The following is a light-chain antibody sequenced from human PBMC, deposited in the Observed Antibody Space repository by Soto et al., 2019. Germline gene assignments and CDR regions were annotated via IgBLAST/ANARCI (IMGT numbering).Light chain of an antibody. V-gene: IGKV1-27*01. CDR2: AAY. J-gene: IGKJ4*01. Sequence: DIQMTQSPSSLSASVGDRVTITCRASQYIGDFLNWYQQTPGKAPKLLIYAAYTLQSGVQSRFSGSGSGTDFTLTIRSLQPEDVATYYCKKYNSAPLTFGGGTKVDIK. CDR1: QYIGDF. CDR3: KKYNSAPLT.